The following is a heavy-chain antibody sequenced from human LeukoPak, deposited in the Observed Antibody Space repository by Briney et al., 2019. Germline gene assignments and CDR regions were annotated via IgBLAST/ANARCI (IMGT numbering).Heavy chain of an antibody. V-gene: IGHV1-69*04. Sequence: SVKVSCKASGGTFSSYAISWVRQAPGQGLEWMGRIIPIFGIANYAQKFQGRVTITADKSTSTAYMELSSLGSEDTAVYYCARDTSGATADYWGQGTLVTVSS. CDR3: ARDTSGATADY. CDR2: IIPIFGIA. J-gene: IGHJ4*02. D-gene: IGHD5-12*01. CDR1: GGTFSSYA.